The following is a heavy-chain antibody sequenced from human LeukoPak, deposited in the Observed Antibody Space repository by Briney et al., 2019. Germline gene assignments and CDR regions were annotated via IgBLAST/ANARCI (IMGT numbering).Heavy chain of an antibody. CDR3: ARYIWGSYPTFEDY. D-gene: IGHD3-16*02. J-gene: IGHJ4*02. V-gene: IGHV3-30-3*01. CDR2: ISYDGSNK. CDR1: GFTFSSYA. Sequence: GGSLRLSCAASGFTFSSYAMHWVRQAPGKGLEWVAVISYDGSNKYYADSVKGRFTISRDNSKNTLYLQMNSLRAEDTAVYYCARYIWGSYPTFEDYWGQGSLVTVSS.